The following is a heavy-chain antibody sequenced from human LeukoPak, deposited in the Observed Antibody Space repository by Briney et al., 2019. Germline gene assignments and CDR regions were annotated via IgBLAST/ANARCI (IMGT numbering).Heavy chain of an antibody. CDR2: IIHIFGTA. CDR3: ARGRRVEMALLDY. D-gene: IGHD5-24*01. Sequence: SVKVSCKASGGTFSSYAISWVRQAPGQGLEWMGGIIHIFGTANYAQKFQGRVTITTDESTSTAYMELSSLRSEDTAVYYCARGRRVEMALLDYWGQGTLVTVSS. V-gene: IGHV1-69*05. CDR1: GGTFSSYA. J-gene: IGHJ4*02.